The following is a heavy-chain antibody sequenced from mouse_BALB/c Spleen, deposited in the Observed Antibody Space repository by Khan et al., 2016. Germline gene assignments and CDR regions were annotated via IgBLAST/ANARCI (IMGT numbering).Heavy chain of an antibody. CDR1: GYSFTGYF. D-gene: IGHD2-4*01. V-gene: IGHV1-20*02. CDR2: INPYNGDT. CDR3: AIGFYDYDGCAY. Sequence: VQLQQSGPELVKPGASVKISCKASGYSFTGYFINWVMQSHGKSLEWIGRINPYNGDTFYNQKFKGKATLTVDKSSRKAHMELRSLASEDSAVYYCAIGFYDYDGCAYWGQGTLVTVSA. J-gene: IGHJ3*01.